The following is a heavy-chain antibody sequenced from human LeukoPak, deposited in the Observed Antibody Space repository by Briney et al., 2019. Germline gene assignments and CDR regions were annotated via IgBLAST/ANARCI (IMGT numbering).Heavy chain of an antibody. J-gene: IGHJ6*03. CDR2: ISSSSSTI. Sequence: GGSLRLSCAASGFSVINNYVTWVRQAPGKGLEWVSYISSSSSTIYYADSVKGRFTISRDNAKNSLYLQMNSLRAEDTAVYYCARDLRSALTIFGVDHMDVWGKGTTVTVSS. CDR1: GFSVINNY. V-gene: IGHV3-48*04. D-gene: IGHD3-3*01. CDR3: ARDLRSALTIFGVDHMDV.